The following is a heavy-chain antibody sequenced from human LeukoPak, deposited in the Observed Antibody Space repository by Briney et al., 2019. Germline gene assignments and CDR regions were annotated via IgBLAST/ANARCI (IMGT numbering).Heavy chain of an antibody. D-gene: IGHD3-3*01. J-gene: IGHJ6*02. Sequence: ASVKVSCKASGYTFTTYTMHWVRQASGQRLEWMGWINAGNGNTKYSQKFQGRVTITRDTSASTAYMELSSLRSEDTAVYYCARMYPTIFGVVIIGDGMDVWGQGTTVTVSS. CDR1: GYTFTTYT. CDR2: INAGNGNT. V-gene: IGHV1-3*01. CDR3: ARMYPTIFGVVIIGDGMDV.